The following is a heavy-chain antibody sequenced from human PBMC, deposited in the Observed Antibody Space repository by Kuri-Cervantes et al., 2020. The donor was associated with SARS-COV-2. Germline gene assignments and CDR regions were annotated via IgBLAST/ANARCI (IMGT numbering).Heavy chain of an antibody. D-gene: IGHD6-19*01. CDR3: ARDMAVHYYFDY. CDR1: GFTFSSCW. CDR2: IKQDGSEK. J-gene: IGHJ4*02. Sequence: GGSLRLSCAASGFTFSSCWMSWVRQAPGKGLEWVANIKQDGSEKYYVDSVKGRFTISRDNAKNSLYLQMNSLRAEDTAVYYCARDMAVHYYFDYWGQGTQVTVSS. V-gene: IGHV3-7*01.